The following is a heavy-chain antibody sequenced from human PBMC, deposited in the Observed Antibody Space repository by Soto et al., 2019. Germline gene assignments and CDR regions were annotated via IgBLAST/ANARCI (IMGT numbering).Heavy chain of an antibody. CDR1: GYTFTNYD. CDR2: MNPKSGNT. V-gene: IGHV1-8*01. Sequence: ASVKVSCKASGYTFTNYDINWVRQAPGQGLEWMGWMNPKSGNTGYAQKFQGRVTMTRNTAITTVYMEMSSLRSEDTAVYYCARGFPAGDFWSGYYRLDYWGQ. CDR3: ARGFPAGDFWSGYYRLDY. D-gene: IGHD3-3*01. J-gene: IGHJ4*01.